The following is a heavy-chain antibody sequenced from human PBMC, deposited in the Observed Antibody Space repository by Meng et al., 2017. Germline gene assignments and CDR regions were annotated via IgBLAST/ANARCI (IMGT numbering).Heavy chain of an antibody. J-gene: IGHJ6*02. CDR3: ARAPTRSNYYYYGMDV. CDR2: ISYDGSNK. V-gene: IGHV3-30*01. Sequence: LSLTCAASGFTFSSYAMHWVRQAPGKGLEWVAVISYDGSNKYYADSVKGRFTISRDNSKNTLYLQMNSLRAEDTAVYYCARAPTRSNYYYYGMDVWGQGTTVTVSS. CDR1: GFTFSSYA.